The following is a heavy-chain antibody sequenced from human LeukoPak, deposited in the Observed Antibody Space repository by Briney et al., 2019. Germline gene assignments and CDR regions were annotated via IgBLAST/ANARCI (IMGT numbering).Heavy chain of an antibody. D-gene: IGHD6-19*01. V-gene: IGHV3-7*01. CDR1: GFTFSRYW. Sequence: GGSLRLSCAASGFTFSRYWLTWVRQAPGKGLEWVANIKEDGSVKYYVDSVKGRFTISRDNAKNSLYLQMNSLRAEDTAVYYCARPRADAYYYYMDVWGKGTTVTVSS. CDR3: ARPRADAYYYYMDV. J-gene: IGHJ6*03. CDR2: IKEDGSVK.